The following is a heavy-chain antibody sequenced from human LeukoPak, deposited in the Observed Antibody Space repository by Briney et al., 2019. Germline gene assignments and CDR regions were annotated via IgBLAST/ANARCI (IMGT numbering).Heavy chain of an antibody. CDR1: GFTFDDYA. CDR2: ISWNSGSI. V-gene: IGHV3-9*01. D-gene: IGHD6-13*01. Sequence: GRSLRLSCAASGFTFDDYAMPWVRQAPGKGLGWASGISWNSGSIGYADSVKGRFTISRDNAKNSLYLQMNSLRAEDTALYYCAKVNRAAAGPFDYWGQGTLVTVSS. CDR3: AKVNRAAAGPFDY. J-gene: IGHJ4*02.